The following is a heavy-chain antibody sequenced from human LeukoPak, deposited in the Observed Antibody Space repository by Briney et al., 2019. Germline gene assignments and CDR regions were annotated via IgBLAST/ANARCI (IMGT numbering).Heavy chain of an antibody. D-gene: IGHD6-13*01. CDR1: EFTLSSYD. CDR3: AREGYSSSQDY. J-gene: IGHJ4*02. CDR2: ISYDGSNK. Sequence: GRSLRLSCAASEFTLSSYDMHWVRQAPGKGLEWVAVISYDGSNKYYADSVKGRFTISRDNSKNSLYLQMNSLRAEDTAVYYCAREGYSSSQDYWGQGTLVTVSS. V-gene: IGHV3-30*03.